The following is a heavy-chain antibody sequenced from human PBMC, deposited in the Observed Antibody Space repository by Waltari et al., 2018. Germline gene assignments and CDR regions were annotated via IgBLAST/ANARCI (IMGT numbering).Heavy chain of an antibody. V-gene: IGHV5-51*03. CDR1: RYCFTSSG. CDR2: IDPGDSET. CDR3: ARAWFDIAVARNNWFDP. Sequence: EVQLGPAGAEVKRPGESLKNSYKCSRYCFTSSGISWAGQMHGEGREWMGIIDPGDSETSDSPSFQGQVTISADNSISTAYLQWSSLKASDTAMYYCARAWFDIAVARNNWFDPWGQGTLVTVSS. D-gene: IGHD6-19*01. J-gene: IGHJ5*02.